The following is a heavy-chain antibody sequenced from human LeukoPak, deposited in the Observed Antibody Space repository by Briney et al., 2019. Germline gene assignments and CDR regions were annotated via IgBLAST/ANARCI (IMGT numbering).Heavy chain of an antibody. CDR3: SRGPLLGPWFDP. J-gene: IGHJ5*02. D-gene: IGHD7-27*01. Sequence: ASLKVSCKASGYTSPPYGITWVRQASGQGLQWMGWISLSNGNTKYAQELQGRVTMTRDTSTSTAYMEMRSLRSDDTAFYYCSRGPLLGPWFDPWGQGTLVTVSS. CDR2: ISLSNGNT. V-gene: IGHV1-18*01. CDR1: GYTSPPYG.